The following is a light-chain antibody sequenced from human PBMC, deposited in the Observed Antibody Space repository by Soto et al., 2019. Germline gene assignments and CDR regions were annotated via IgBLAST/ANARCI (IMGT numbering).Light chain of an antibody. CDR1: QTISIW. J-gene: IGKJ1*01. V-gene: IGKV1-5*03. Sequence: IQMTQSPSTLSASVGDRVTITCRASQTISIWLAWYQQKPGKAPQIVIYQASSLESGVPSRFSGSGSGTQFTLTISSLQPDDSATYYCQQYNSYSWTFGQGTKVDIK. CDR2: QAS. CDR3: QQYNSYSWT.